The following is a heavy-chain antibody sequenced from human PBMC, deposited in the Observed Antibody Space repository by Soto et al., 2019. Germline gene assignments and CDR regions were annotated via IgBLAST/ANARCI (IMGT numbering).Heavy chain of an antibody. Sequence: GGSLRLSCAASGFTFDDYAMHWVRQAPGKGLEWVSGISWNSASRGYADSVKGRFTISRDNAKNSLYLQMNSLRPEDTALYYCAKEKGGDGDYFDYWGQGTLVTVSS. V-gene: IGHV3-9*01. CDR3: AKEKGGDGDYFDY. J-gene: IGHJ4*02. D-gene: IGHD3-10*01. CDR1: GFTFDDYA. CDR2: ISWNSASR.